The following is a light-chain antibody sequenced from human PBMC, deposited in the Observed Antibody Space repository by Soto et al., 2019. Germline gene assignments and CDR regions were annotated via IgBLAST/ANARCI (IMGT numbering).Light chain of an antibody. V-gene: IGKV3-15*01. CDR2: GAY. CDR1: ESVSSN. CDR3: QQYNSWPPIT. J-gene: IGKJ5*01. Sequence: VMTQSPATLSVSPGDRATLSCRASESVSSNLAWYQQRPGQAPRLVIYGAYTRATGIPDRFSGGGSGTEFTLTISSLQSEDFAVYYCQQYNSWPPITXGQGTRLEI.